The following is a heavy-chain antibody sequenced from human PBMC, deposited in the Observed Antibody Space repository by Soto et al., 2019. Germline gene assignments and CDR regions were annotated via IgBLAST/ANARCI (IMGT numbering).Heavy chain of an antibody. CDR2: IYYSGST. CDR3: ARVSRYCSSTSCSRVGAFDI. Sequence: QSLTCPVSGGSISSGGYYWSWIRKHPGKGLEWIGYIYYSGSTYYNPSLKSRVTISVDTSKNQFSLKLSSVTAADTAVYYCARVSRYCSSTSCSRVGAFDIWGQGTMVTV. V-gene: IGHV4-31*03. J-gene: IGHJ3*02. D-gene: IGHD2-2*01. CDR1: GGSISSGGYY.